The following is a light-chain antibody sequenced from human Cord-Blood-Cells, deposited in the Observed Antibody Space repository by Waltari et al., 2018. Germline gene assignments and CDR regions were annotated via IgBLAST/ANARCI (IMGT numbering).Light chain of an antibody. V-gene: IGLV2-23*01. CDR1: SSDVGSYNL. J-gene: IGLJ1*01. CDR2: EGS. Sequence: QSALTQPASVSGAPGQSITISCSGTSSDVGSYNLVPWYQQHPGNVPKLMIDEGSKRPSGVSNRFSGSKSGNTASLTISGLQAEDEADYYCCSYAGSSTFYVFGTGTKVTVL. CDR3: CSYAGSSTFYV.